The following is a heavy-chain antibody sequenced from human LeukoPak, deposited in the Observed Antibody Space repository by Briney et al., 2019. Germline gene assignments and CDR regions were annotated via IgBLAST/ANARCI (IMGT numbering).Heavy chain of an antibody. Sequence: SVKVSCKASGGTFSSYAISWVRQAPGQGLEWMGRIIPILGITNYAQKFQGRVTITADKSTSTAYMELSSLRSEDTAVYYCAKVVAAATPYYIDHWGQGTLVTVSS. CDR3: AKVVAAATPYYIDH. V-gene: IGHV1-69*04. J-gene: IGHJ4*02. CDR1: GGTFSSYA. D-gene: IGHD2-15*01. CDR2: IIPILGIT.